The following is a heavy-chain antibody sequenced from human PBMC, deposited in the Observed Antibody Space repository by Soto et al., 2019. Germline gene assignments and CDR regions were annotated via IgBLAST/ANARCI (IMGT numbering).Heavy chain of an antibody. CDR1: GGSISSNKW. CDR3: ARDDHIVVVPTSLGAMDV. D-gene: IGHD2-2*01. V-gene: IGHV4-4*02. Sequence: QVQLQESGPGLVKPSETLSLTCAVYGGSISSNKWWSWVRQPPGKGLEWIGEIYHSGSTNYNPSLKSRVTISLDKSKNQFSLKLTSVTAADSAVHYCARDDHIVVVPTSLGAMDVWGQGTTVTVSS. CDR2: IYHSGST. J-gene: IGHJ6*02.